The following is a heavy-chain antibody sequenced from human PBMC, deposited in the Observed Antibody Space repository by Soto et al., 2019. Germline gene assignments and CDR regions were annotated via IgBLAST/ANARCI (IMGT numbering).Heavy chain of an antibody. J-gene: IGHJ6*02. Sequence: SETLSLTCTVSGGSISSGDYYWSWIRQPPGKGLEWIGYIYYSGSTYYNPSLKSRVTISVDTSKNQFSLKLSSVTAADTAVYYCARAPYSNNHYYGMDVWGQGTTVTVSS. CDR3: ARAPYSNNHYYGMDV. V-gene: IGHV4-30-4*01. CDR2: IYYSGST. CDR1: GGSISSGDYY. D-gene: IGHD1-20*01.